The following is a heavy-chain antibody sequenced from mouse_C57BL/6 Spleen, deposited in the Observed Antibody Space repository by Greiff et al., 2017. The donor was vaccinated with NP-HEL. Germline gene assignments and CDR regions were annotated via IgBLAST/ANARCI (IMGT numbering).Heavy chain of an antibody. J-gene: IGHJ4*01. D-gene: IGHD2-3*01. CDR2: ISYDGSN. Sequence: EVQRVESGPGLVKPSQSLSLTCSVTGYSITSGYYWNWIRQFPGNKLEWMGYISYDGSNNYNPSLKNRISITRDTSKNQFFLKLNSVTTEDTATYYCARLDDYAMDYWGQGTSVTVSS. CDR1: GYSITSGYY. CDR3: ARLDDYAMDY. V-gene: IGHV3-6*01.